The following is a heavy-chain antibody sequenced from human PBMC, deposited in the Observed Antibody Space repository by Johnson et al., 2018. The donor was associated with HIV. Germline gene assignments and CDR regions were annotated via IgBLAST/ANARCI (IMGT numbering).Heavy chain of an antibody. D-gene: IGHD3-16*01. CDR1: GFTFDDYA. CDR2: ISWNSGSI. Sequence: VQLVESGGGLVQPGRSLRLSCAASGFTFDDYAMHWVRQAPGKGLEWVSGISWNSGSIGYADSVTGRFTISRDNAKHALYLKMNSLRAEDTAFYYCAKEGASVIHFDIWGQGTMVTVSS. V-gene: IGHV3-9*01. J-gene: IGHJ3*02. CDR3: AKEGASVIHFDI.